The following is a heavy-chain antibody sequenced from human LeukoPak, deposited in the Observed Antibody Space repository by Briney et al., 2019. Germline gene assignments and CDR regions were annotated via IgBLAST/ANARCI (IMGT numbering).Heavy chain of an antibody. CDR1: GFTFSSYR. CDR3: ARDQQDYDFWSGTTNWFDP. Sequence: GSLRLSCAASGFTFSSYRMHWVRQAPGKGLVWVSRINSDGSSTSYADSVKGRFTISRDNAKNTLYLQMNSLRAEDTAVYYCARDQQDYDFWSGTTNWFDPWGQGTLVTVSS. CDR2: INSDGSST. J-gene: IGHJ5*02. V-gene: IGHV3-74*01. D-gene: IGHD3-3*01.